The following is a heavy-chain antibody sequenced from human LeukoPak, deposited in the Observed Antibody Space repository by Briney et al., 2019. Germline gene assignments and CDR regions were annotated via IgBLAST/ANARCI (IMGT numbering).Heavy chain of an antibody. D-gene: IGHD6-19*01. CDR1: GYTFTGYY. CDR2: INPNSGGT. J-gene: IGHJ5*02. V-gene: IGHV1-2*06. CDR3: ARDSSGSSNWFDP. Sequence: GASVKVSCKASGYTFTGYYMHWVRQAPGQGLEWMGRINPNSGGTNYAQKFQGRVTMTRDTSISTAYMELSRLRSDDTALSYCARDSSGSSNWFDPWGQGTMVTVSS.